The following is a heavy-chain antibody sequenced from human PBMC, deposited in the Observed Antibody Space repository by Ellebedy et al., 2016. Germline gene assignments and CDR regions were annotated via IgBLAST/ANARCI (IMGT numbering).Heavy chain of an antibody. Sequence: ASVKVSCKASGFTFTTVQWVRQARGQRLEWIRWIVVGSGYTNYAQTFQERVTVTTDMSTNTAYMELSSLKSDDTAVYYCAATPNLDWSRYYYYYGVDVWGQGTTVTVSS. CDR3: AATPNLDWSRYYYYYGVDV. CDR1: GFTFTT. D-gene: IGHD3-9*01. J-gene: IGHJ6*02. V-gene: IGHV1-58*01. CDR2: IVVGSGYT.